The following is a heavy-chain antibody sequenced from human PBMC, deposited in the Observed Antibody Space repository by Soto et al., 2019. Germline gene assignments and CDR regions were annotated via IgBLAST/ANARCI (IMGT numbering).Heavy chain of an antibody. D-gene: IGHD1-7*01. J-gene: IGHJ4*02. V-gene: IGHV3-23*01. CDR2: ISANGQGI. CDR3: ARDRNYPRDQFHY. CDR1: GFTFSSSA. Sequence: GGSLRLSCXVSGFTFSSSALSWVRQAPGKGLEWVSAISANGQGIYYADSVWGRFTISRDNSKNTIFLHMDSLRAEDTAVYYCARDRNYPRDQFHYWGQGTLVTVS.